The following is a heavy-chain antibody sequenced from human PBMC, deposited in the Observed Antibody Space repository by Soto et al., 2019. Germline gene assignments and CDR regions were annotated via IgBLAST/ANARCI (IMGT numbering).Heavy chain of an antibody. CDR3: ARDRGGVASNWFDP. CDR2: IHYSGST. Sequence: SETLSLTCTVSGGSISSYYWSWIRQPPGKGLEWIGYIHYSGSTKYNPSLKSRVTISVDTSKNQFSLKLSSVTAADTAVYYCARDRGGVASNWFDPWAQRTLVTVSS. V-gene: IGHV4-59*01. CDR1: GGSISSYY. J-gene: IGHJ5*02. D-gene: IGHD3-10*01.